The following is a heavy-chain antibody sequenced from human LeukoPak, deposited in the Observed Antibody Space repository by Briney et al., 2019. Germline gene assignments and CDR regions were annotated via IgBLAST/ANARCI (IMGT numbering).Heavy chain of an antibody. CDR2: IYYSGST. V-gene: IGHV4-4*02. CDR1: GGSITSNDW. D-gene: IGHD6-19*01. Sequence: KPSETLSLTCAVSGGSITSNDWWSWVRQPPGKGLEWIEYIYYSGSTNYNPSLKSRVTISVDTSKNQFSLKLSSVTAADTAVYYCARVEYSGWYRIDYWGQGTLVTVSS. J-gene: IGHJ4*02. CDR3: ARVEYSGWYRIDY.